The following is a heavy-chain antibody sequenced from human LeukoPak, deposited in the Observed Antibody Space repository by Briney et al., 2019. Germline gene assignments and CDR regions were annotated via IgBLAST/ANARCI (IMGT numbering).Heavy chain of an antibody. CDR2: ISGSGGST. J-gene: IGHJ6*02. Sequence: GGSLRPSCAASGFTFSSYAMSWVRQAPGKGLEWVSAISGSGGSTYYADSVKGRFTISRDNSKNTLYLQMNSLRAEDTAVYYCAKRPLFDYYYGMDVWGQGTTVTVSS. D-gene: IGHD3-10*02. V-gene: IGHV3-23*01. CDR3: AKRPLFDYYYGMDV. CDR1: GFTFSSYA.